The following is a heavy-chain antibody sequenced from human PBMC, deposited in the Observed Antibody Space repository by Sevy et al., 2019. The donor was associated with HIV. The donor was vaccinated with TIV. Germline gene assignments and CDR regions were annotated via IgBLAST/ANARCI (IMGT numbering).Heavy chain of an antibody. V-gene: IGHV1-24*01. J-gene: IGHJ3*02. CDR3: ATVTMIVVVKYAFDI. CDR1: GYTLTELS. Sequence: ASVKVSRKVSGYTLTELSMHWVRQAPGKGLEWMGGFDPEDGETIYARKFQGRVTMTEDTSTDTAYMELSSLRSEDTAVYYCATVTMIVVVKYAFDIWGQGTMVTVSS. D-gene: IGHD3-22*01. CDR2: FDPEDGET.